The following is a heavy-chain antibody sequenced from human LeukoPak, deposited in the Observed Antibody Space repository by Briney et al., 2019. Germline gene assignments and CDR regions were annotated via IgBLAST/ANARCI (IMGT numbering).Heavy chain of an antibody. V-gene: IGHV4-59*01. CDR3: ARAAGAVKYYYGMDV. CDR1: GGSISSYY. Sequence: SETLSLTCTVSGGSISSYYWSWIRQPPGKGLEWIGYIYYSGSTNYNPSLKSRVPISVDTSKNQFSLKLSSVSAPDTAVYYCARAAGAVKYYYGMDVWGQGTTVTVSS. D-gene: IGHD4-17*01. J-gene: IGHJ6*02. CDR2: IYYSGST.